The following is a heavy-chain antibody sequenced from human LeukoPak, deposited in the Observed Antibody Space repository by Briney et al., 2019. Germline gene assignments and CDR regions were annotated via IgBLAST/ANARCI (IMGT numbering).Heavy chain of an antibody. D-gene: IGHD4-17*01. J-gene: IGHJ4*02. CDR3: ARDLYGDYVFDY. CDR1: GFTFSIYT. Sequence: GGSLRLSCAASGFTFSIYTMNWVRQAPGKGLEWVSSISSSSSYISYADSMKGRFTISRDNAKNSLYLQMNSLRAEDTAVYYCARDLYGDYVFDYWGQGTLVTASS. CDR2: ISSSSSYI. V-gene: IGHV3-21*01.